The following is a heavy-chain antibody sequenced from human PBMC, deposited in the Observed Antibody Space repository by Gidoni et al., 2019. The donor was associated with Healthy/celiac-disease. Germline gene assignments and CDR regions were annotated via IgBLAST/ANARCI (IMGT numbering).Heavy chain of an antibody. D-gene: IGHD1-26*01. J-gene: IGHJ5*02. CDR2: ISWDGGST. Sequence: EVQLVESGGVVVQPGGSLRLSCAASGFTFDEYTMHWVRQAPGKGLEWVSLISWDGGSTYYADSVKGRFTISRDNSKNSLYLQMNSLRTEDTALYYCAKESGKWDLRAHNWFDPWGQGTLVTVSS. CDR3: AKESGKWDLRAHNWFDP. CDR1: GFTFDEYT. V-gene: IGHV3-43*01.